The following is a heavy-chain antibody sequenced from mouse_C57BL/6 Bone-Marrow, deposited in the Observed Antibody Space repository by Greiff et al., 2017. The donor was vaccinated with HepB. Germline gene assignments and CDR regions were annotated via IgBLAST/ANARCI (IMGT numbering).Heavy chain of an antibody. CDR2: IDPANGNT. Sequence: VQLQQSVAELVRPGASVKLSCTASGFNIKNTYMHWVKQRPEQGLEWIGRIDPANGNTKYAPKFQGKATITADTSPNTAYLQLSSLTSEDTAIYYCASYYYGSSYDAMDYWGQGTSVTVSS. J-gene: IGHJ4*01. CDR1: GFNIKNTY. CDR3: ASYYYGSSYDAMDY. V-gene: IGHV14-3*01. D-gene: IGHD1-1*01.